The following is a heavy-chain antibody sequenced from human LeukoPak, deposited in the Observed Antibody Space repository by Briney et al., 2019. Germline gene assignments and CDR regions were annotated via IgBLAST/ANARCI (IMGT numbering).Heavy chain of an antibody. D-gene: IGHD2-21*01. CDR3: ARQFYASRFLFDY. CDR2: SNPNSGGT. CDR1: GYTFTSYG. J-gene: IGHJ4*02. V-gene: IGHV1-2*02. Sequence: GSVKVSCKAPGYTFTSYGISWVRQAPGQGLEWMGWSNPNSGGTNYAQKFQGRVTMTRDTSISTAYMELSRLRSDDTAVYYCARQFYASRFLFDYWGQGTLVTVSS.